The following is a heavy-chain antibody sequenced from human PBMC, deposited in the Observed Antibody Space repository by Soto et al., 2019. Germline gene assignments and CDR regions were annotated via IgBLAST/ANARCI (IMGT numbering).Heavy chain of an antibody. CDR3: ATAQGGWSYGIDP. CDR1: GYTFTSYG. Sequence: ASVKVSCKASGYTFTSYGISWVRQAPGQGLEWMGWISAYNGNTNYARKLQGRVTMTTDTSTSTAYMELRSLKSDDTAVYYCATAQGGWSYGIDPWGQGTLVTVSS. CDR2: ISAYNGNT. J-gene: IGHJ5*02. V-gene: IGHV1-18*04. D-gene: IGHD1-26*01.